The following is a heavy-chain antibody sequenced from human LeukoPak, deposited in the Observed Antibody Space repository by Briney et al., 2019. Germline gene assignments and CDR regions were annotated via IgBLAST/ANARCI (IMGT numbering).Heavy chain of an antibody. CDR3: ARDYCSGGNMCYFDY. CDR1: GFTFSSYE. D-gene: IGHD2-15*01. CDR2: ISSSGSTI. Sequence: GGSLRLSCAASGFTFSSYEMNWVRQAPGKGLEWVSYISSSGSTIYYADSVKGRFTISRDNAKNSLYLQMNSLRAEDTAVYYCARDYCSGGNMCYFDYWGQGTLVTVSS. J-gene: IGHJ4*02. V-gene: IGHV3-48*03.